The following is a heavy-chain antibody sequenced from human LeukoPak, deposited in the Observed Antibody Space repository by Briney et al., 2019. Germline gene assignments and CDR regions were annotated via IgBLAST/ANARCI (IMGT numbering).Heavy chain of an antibody. CDR3: ARTPYNYGHGYFDY. V-gene: IGHV3-7*02. D-gene: IGHD5-18*01. Sequence: GGSVRLSCAASGFTFSTYWMSWVRQAPGKGLEWVANVKQDGGEKYYVDSVKGRFTISRDNAKNSLYLQMNSLRAEDTAMYYCARTPYNYGHGYFDYWGQGTLVTVSS. CDR1: GFTFSTYW. J-gene: IGHJ4*02. CDR2: VKQDGGEK.